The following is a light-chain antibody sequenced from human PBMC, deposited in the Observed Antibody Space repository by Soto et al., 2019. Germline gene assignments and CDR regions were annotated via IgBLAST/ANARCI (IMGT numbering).Light chain of an antibody. J-gene: IGLJ2*01. CDR3: QSYDSSLSGSI. Sequence: QSVLTQPPPVSGAPGQRVTISCTGSSSNIGAGYDVHWYQQLPGTAPKLLIYGNSNRPSGVPDRFSGSKSGTSASLAITGLHADDEADYYCQSYDSSLSGSIFGGGTKLTVL. CDR1: SSNIGAGYD. V-gene: IGLV1-40*01. CDR2: GNS.